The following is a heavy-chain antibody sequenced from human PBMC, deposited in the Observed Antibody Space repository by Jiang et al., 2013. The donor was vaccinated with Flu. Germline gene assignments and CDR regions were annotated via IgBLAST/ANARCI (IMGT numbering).Heavy chain of an antibody. Sequence: TYYRSKWYNDYAVSVKSRITINPDTSKNQFSLQLNSVTPEDTAVYYCAREGRVQGVQGVIDYWGQGTLVTVSS. D-gene: IGHD3-10*01. J-gene: IGHJ4*02. CDR2: TYYRSKWYN. V-gene: IGHV6-1*01. CDR3: AREGRVQGVQGVIDY.